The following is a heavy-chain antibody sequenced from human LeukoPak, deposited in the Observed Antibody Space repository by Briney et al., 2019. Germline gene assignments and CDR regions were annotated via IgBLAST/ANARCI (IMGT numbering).Heavy chain of an antibody. CDR3: ARDRDILTEGYFDL. CDR1: GFTFSSYA. Sequence: QPGGSLRPSCASSGFTFSSYAMTWVRQAPGKGLEWVSAISGSGSTTYYADSVKGRFTISRDNSKTTLYLQMNSLRAEDTAVYYCARDRDILTEGYFDLWGRGTLVTVSS. CDR2: ISGSGSTT. J-gene: IGHJ2*01. D-gene: IGHD3-9*01. V-gene: IGHV3-23*01.